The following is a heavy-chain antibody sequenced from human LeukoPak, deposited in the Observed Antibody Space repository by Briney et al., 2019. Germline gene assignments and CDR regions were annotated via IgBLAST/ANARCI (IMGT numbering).Heavy chain of an antibody. CDR2: IYYSGST. CDR1: GGSISSGSYY. Sequence: SETLSLTCTVSGGSISSGSYYWSWIRQPPGKGLEWIGYIYYSGSTNYNPSLKSRVTISVDTSKNQFSLKLSSVTAADTAVYYCASSSPLWFGELWGYAFDIWGQGTMVTVSS. J-gene: IGHJ3*02. V-gene: IGHV4-61*01. CDR3: ASSSPLWFGELWGYAFDI. D-gene: IGHD3-10*01.